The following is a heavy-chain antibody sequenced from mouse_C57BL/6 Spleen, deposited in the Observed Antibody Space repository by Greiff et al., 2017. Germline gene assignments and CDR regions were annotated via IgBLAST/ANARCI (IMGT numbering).Heavy chain of an antibody. Sequence: QVQLQQPGAELVMPGASVKLSCKASGYTFTSYWMHWVKQRPGQGLEWIGEFDPSDSYANYNQKFKGKSTLTVDKSSSTAYMQLSSLTSEDSAVYYCARWEGIYSNYFDYWGQGTTLTVSS. J-gene: IGHJ2*01. CDR1: GYTFTSYW. V-gene: IGHV1-69*01. CDR3: ARWEGIYSNYFDY. D-gene: IGHD2-5*01. CDR2: FDPSDSYA.